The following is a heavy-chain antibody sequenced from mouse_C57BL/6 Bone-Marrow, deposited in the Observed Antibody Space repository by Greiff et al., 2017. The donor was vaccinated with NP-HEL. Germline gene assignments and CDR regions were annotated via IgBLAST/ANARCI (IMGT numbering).Heavy chain of an antibody. CDR1: GYTFTDYN. CDR2: INPNNGGT. V-gene: IGHV1-18*01. CDR3: ARYRDYYGSIWYFDV. Sequence: EVKLQESGPELVKPGASVKIPCKASGYTFTDYNMDWVKQSHGKSLEWIGDINPNNGGTIYNQKFKGKATLTVDKSSSTAYMELRSLTSEDTAVYYCARYRDYYGSIWYFDVWGTGTTVTVSS. J-gene: IGHJ1*03. D-gene: IGHD1-1*01.